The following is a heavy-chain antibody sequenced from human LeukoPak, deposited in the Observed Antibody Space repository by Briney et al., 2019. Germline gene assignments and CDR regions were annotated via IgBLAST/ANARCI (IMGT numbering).Heavy chain of an antibody. D-gene: IGHD2-21*01. V-gene: IGHV3-33*01. CDR1: GFIFSNYG. Sequence: QPGGSLRLSCAASGFIFSNYGMHWVRQAPGKGLEWVAVIWYDGSKTHYADSVKGRFTISRVQSKNTLYLQMDGLRAEDTAVYYCARERAPYYFGYWGQGTLVTVS. CDR2: IWYDGSKT. J-gene: IGHJ4*02. CDR3: ARERAPYYFGY.